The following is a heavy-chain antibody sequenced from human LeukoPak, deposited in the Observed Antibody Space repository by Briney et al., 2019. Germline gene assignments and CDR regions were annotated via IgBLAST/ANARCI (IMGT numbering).Heavy chain of an antibody. J-gene: IGHJ6*03. D-gene: IGHD3-16*01. V-gene: IGHV3-30*04. CDR1: GFTFSSYA. CDR3: ARDASGNYYYMDV. Sequence: GGSLRLSCAASGFTFSSYAMHWVRQAPGKGLEWVAVISYDGSNKYYADSVKGRFTISRDNSKNTLYLQMNSLRAEDTAVYYCARDASGNYYYMDVWGKGTTVTVSS. CDR2: ISYDGSNK.